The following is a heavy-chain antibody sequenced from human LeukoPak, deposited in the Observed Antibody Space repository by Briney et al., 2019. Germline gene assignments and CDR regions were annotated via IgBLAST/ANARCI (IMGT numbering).Heavy chain of an antibody. V-gene: IGHV1-2*02. CDR1: GYIFTAYY. Sequence: GASVKVSCKASGYIFTAYYIHWVRQAPGQGLEWMGWINPNNGDTNYGQNFQGRVTMTRDTSIRTANMELSGLRSDDTAVYYCARATVTALDYWGQGTRVTVSS. CDR3: ARATVTALDY. D-gene: IGHD1-14*01. CDR2: INPNNGDT. J-gene: IGHJ4*02.